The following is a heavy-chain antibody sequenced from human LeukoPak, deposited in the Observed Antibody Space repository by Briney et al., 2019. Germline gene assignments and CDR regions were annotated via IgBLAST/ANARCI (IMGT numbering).Heavy chain of an antibody. J-gene: IGHJ2*01. Sequence: SETLSLTCTVSGGSISSGSYYWSWIRQPAGKGLEWIGRIYTSGSTNYNPSLKSRVTISVDTSKNQFSLKLSSVTAADTAVYYCARVENDYDDGRYFDLWGRGTLVTVSS. CDR2: IYTSGST. CDR3: ARVENDYDDGRYFDL. D-gene: IGHD4-17*01. V-gene: IGHV4-61*02. CDR1: GGSISSGSYY.